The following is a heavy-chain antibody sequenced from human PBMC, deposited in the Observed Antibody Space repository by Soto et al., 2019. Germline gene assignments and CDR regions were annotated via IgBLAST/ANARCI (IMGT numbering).Heavy chain of an antibody. J-gene: IGHJ4*02. CDR2: ISYDGSNK. CDR3: ARGARDIVVVVAARKVGGFGYFDY. Sequence: PGGSLRLSCAASGFTFSSYAMHWVRQAPGKGLEWVAVISYDGSNKYYADSVKGRFTISRDNSKNTLYLQMNSLRAEDTAVYYCARGARDIVVVVAARKVGGFGYFDYWGQGTLVTVSS. D-gene: IGHD2-15*01. V-gene: IGHV3-30-3*01. CDR1: GFTFSSYA.